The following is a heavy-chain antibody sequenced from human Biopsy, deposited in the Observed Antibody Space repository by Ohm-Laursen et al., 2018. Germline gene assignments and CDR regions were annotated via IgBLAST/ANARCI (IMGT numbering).Heavy chain of an antibody. CDR3: ARTPRDSFWSGSYKRGLWFDP. D-gene: IGHD3-3*01. Sequence: SDALSLTCSVSGGSIISYYWTWIRQPPGKELGWIGHVYNGGITNYNPSLKSRVTISKDTSKNQFSLQVNSVTAADTAVYYCARTPRDSFWSGSYKRGLWFDPWGQGTLVIVSS. J-gene: IGHJ5*02. V-gene: IGHV4-59*07. CDR1: GGSIISYY. CDR2: VYNGGIT.